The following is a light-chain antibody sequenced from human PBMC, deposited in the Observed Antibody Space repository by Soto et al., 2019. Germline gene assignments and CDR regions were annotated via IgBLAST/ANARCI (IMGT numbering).Light chain of an antibody. CDR3: QQYNNWPFS. CDR2: DVS. Sequence: EIVMTQSPASLSVSPGERVTLSCRAGQGVTTNFAWYQQKSGQSPRLLIYDVSTRATGVPARFSGTGSETDFTLTISGLQSEDSAVYFGQQYNNWPFSVGQGTRLEIK. J-gene: IGKJ5*01. CDR1: QGVTTN. V-gene: IGKV3-15*01.